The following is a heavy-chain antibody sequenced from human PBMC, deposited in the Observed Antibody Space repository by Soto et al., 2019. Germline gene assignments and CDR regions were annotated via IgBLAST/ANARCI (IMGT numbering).Heavy chain of an antibody. CDR3: AKDRGGSYYHFDY. D-gene: IGHD1-26*01. Sequence: GGSLRLSCAASGFTFRSYAMSWVRQAPGKGLEWVSGISDSGGATYYADSVKGRFTMSRDNSTNTLYLQMNSLRAEDTAAYYCAKDRGGSYYHFDYWGQGTLVTVPS. CDR2: ISDSGGAT. CDR1: GFTFRSYA. J-gene: IGHJ4*02. V-gene: IGHV3-23*01.